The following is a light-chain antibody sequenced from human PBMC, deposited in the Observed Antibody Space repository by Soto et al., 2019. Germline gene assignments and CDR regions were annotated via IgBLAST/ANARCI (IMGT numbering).Light chain of an antibody. J-gene: IGKJ5*01. CDR1: QSVSSSY. Sequence: EIVLTQSPGALALSPRESATISCSASQSVSSSYLAWYQQKPGQSPRLLLYGASSRATGIPDRFSGSASGTDFTLTISRLEPEDFAVYFCQQYSDLPMTFGQGTRLEI. CDR3: QQYSDLPMT. V-gene: IGKV3-20*01. CDR2: GAS.